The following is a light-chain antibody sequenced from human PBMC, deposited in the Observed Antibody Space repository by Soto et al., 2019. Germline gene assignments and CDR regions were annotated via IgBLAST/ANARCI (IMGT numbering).Light chain of an antibody. CDR2: GAS. CDR3: QSSNAWPFT. Sequence: EIVMTQSPATLSVSPGERVTLSCRASESLSTYLAWYQQKPGQAPRLLIYGASTKATGIPARFSGSGSATDFTLTISSLQSEDFAVYYCQSSNAWPFTFGQGIKLEI. V-gene: IGKV3-15*01. CDR1: ESLSTY. J-gene: IGKJ2*01.